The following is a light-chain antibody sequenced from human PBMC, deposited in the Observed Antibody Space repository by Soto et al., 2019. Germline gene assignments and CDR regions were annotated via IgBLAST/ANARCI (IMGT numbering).Light chain of an antibody. Sequence: EIVLTQSPATLSLSPGERATLSCRASQSISSYLAWYQQKPGQAPRLLIYDAFNRATGIPARFSGSGSGTDFTLTSSSLEPEDFAVYYCQQRSNWLTFGGGTKVEIK. CDR3: QQRSNWLT. CDR1: QSISSY. CDR2: DAF. V-gene: IGKV3-11*01. J-gene: IGKJ4*01.